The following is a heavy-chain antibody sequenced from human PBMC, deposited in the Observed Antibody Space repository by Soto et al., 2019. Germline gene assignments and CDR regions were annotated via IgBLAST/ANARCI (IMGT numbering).Heavy chain of an antibody. CDR1: GFIFSDFG. V-gene: IGHV3-30*18. J-gene: IGHJ3*01. CDR2: ISYDGNNK. D-gene: IGHD5-18*01. Sequence: QVNLVESGGGVVQPGRSLRLSCEASGFIFSDFGMHWVRQAPGKGLEWVAVISYDGNNKYYAQSVKGRFTISRDNSKNTLFLNMESRRPEDTAVYRCVKGDLDTAVVNSPDAFDFWGPGTMVTVS. CDR3: VKGDLDTAVVNSPDAFDF.